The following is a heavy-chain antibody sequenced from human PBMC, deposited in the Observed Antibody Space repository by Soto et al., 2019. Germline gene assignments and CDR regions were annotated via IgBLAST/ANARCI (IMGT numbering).Heavy chain of an antibody. V-gene: IGHV3-64D*06. CDR2: ISSNGGST. Sequence: GGSLRLSCSASGFTFSSYAMHWVRQAPGKGLEYVSAISSNGGSTYYADSVKGRFTISRDNSKNTLYLQMSSLRAEDTAVYYCVKVPYYPFWSGYPKNAFDIWGPGTMVTVS. J-gene: IGHJ3*02. D-gene: IGHD3-3*01. CDR1: GFTFSSYA. CDR3: VKVPYYPFWSGYPKNAFDI.